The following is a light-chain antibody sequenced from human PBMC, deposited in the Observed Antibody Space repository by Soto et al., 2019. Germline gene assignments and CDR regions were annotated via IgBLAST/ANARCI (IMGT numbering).Light chain of an antibody. J-gene: IGLJ2*01. V-gene: IGLV1-47*02. CDR3: QAWDSGIVV. Sequence: QSVLTQPPSASGTPGQRVTISSSGTSSNIGSNYVYWYQQLPGTAPKLLIYSNNQRPSGVPYRFSGSYSGNTATLTISGTQAMDEADYYCQAWDSGIVVFGGGTKLTVL. CDR2: SNN. CDR1: SSNIGSNY.